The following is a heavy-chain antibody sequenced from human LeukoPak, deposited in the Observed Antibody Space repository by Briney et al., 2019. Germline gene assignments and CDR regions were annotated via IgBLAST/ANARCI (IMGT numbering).Heavy chain of an antibody. D-gene: IGHD6-13*01. CDR1: GFTFSSYS. J-gene: IGHJ1*01. Sequence: GGSLRLSCAASGFTFSSYSMNWVRQAPGKGLEWVSSISSSSGYIYYADSVKGRFTISRDNSKNTLYLQMNSLRAEDTAVYYCARDIRQLVGDAEYFQHWGQGTLVTVSS. CDR2: ISSSSGYI. CDR3: ARDIRQLVGDAEYFQH. V-gene: IGHV3-21*01.